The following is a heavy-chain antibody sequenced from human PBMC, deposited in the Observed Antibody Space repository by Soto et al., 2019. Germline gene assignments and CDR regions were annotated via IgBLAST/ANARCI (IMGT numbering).Heavy chain of an antibody. Sequence: EVQLVESGGGLVQPGGSLRLSCAASGFTFSSYWMSWVRQAPGKGLEGVANIKQDGSEKYYVDSVKGRFTISRDNAKNSLYLQMNSLRAEDTAVYYCARVVVVPAAMRHQYYFDYWGQGTLVTVSS. CDR3: ARVVVVPAAMRHQYYFDY. J-gene: IGHJ4*02. D-gene: IGHD2-2*01. CDR2: IKQDGSEK. V-gene: IGHV3-7*01. CDR1: GFTFSSYW.